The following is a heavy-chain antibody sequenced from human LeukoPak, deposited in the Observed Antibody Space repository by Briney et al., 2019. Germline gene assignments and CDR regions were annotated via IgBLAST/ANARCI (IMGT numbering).Heavy chain of an antibody. D-gene: IGHD2-15*01. Sequence: ASVKVSCKASGYTFTGYYMHWVRQAPGQGLEWMGWINPNSGGTNYAQKFQGRVTMTRDTSISTAYMELSRLRSDDTAVYYCARDPNEDIVVVVAFYGMDVWGQGTTVTVSS. CDR3: ARDPNEDIVVVVAFYGMDV. CDR1: GYTFTGYY. V-gene: IGHV1-2*02. CDR2: INPNSGGT. J-gene: IGHJ6*02.